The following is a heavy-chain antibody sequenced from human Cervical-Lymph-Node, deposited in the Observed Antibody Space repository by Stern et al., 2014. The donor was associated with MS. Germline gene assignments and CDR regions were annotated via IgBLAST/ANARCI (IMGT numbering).Heavy chain of an antibody. J-gene: IGHJ4*02. V-gene: IGHV3-33*01. Sequence: VQLVESGGGVVQPGRSLRLSCAGSGFSFSRYAMHWVRQAPGKGLEWVAIIRYDGSTPYYADSVTGRFTISRDNFNNTIYLQMNSLRAEDTAVYCAASAYSSSHYYFDYWGQGTLVTVSS. CDR3: ASAYSSSHYYFDY. CDR2: IRYDGSTP. D-gene: IGHD6-13*01. CDR1: GFSFSRYA.